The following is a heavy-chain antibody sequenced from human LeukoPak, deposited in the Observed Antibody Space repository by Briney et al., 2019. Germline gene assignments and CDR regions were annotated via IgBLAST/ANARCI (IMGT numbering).Heavy chain of an antibody. D-gene: IGHD3-9*01. J-gene: IGHJ6*02. CDR1: GFTFSSYA. V-gene: IGHV3-30-3*01. Sequence: GRSLRLSCAASGFTFSSYAMHWVRQAPGKGLEWVAVISYDGSNKYYADSVKGRFTISRDNSKNTLYLQMNSLRAEDTAVYYCARDGVLRYFDWPEGGMDVWGQGTTVTVSS. CDR3: ARDGVLRYFDWPEGGMDV. CDR2: ISYDGSNK.